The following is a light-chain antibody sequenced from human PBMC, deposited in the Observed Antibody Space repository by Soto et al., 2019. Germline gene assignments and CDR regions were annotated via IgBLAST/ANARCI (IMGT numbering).Light chain of an antibody. CDR1: DSNVGINF. J-gene: IGLJ2*01. CDR3: NSYTNSSAVV. Sequence: QSVLTQPPSASATPGQRVTISCSGSDSNVGINFVYWYQQLPGTAPKLLIYTNDQWPSGVPDRFSGSKSGTSASLAISGLRSEDEADYYCNSYTNSSAVVFGGGTKVTVL. CDR2: TND. V-gene: IGLV1-47*02.